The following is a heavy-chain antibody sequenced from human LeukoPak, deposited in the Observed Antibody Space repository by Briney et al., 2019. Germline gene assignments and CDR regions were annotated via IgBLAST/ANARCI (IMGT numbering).Heavy chain of an antibody. D-gene: IGHD1/OR15-1a*01. J-gene: IGHJ1*01. V-gene: IGHV3-64*01. Sequence: GGSLRLSCAASRFTISTYGMQWVRQAPGMGLEYVSSIDPNGKTLYYANSVKGRFTISRDNSNNMLYLQMGSLTTEDMAVYYYVVQREQTGYYYHWGQGTLVTVSS. CDR3: VVQREQTGYYYH. CDR2: IDPNGKTL. CDR1: RFTISTYG.